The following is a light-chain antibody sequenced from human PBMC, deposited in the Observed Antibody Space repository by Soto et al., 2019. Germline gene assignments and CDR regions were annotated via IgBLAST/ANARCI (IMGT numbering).Light chain of an antibody. J-gene: IGKJ4*01. V-gene: IGKV3-20*01. CDR3: QQYGNSPLT. CDR2: GVS. CDR1: QSVHSDY. Sequence: EIVLTHSPDTLSLSPWQRATLSCRASQSVHSDYFAWYQQKPGQAPRVIIFGVSTRATGVPDRFSGSGSGTDFTLTISRLEPEDFALYYCQQYGNSPLTFGGGTKVDIK.